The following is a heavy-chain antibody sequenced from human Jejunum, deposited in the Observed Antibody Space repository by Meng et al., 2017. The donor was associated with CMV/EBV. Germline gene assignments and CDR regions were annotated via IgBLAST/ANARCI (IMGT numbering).Heavy chain of an antibody. CDR1: GGSIRNDQW. CDR3: TTLYGASIS. D-gene: IGHD4-17*01. CDR2: IYHSGRT. Sequence: QVVLQCPGPGSVKPSGTLSLPGGVSGGSIRNDQWWRWVRQAPGKRLEWIGEIYHSGRTNYNPSVKSRVSMSVDKTQNHFSLRLSSVTAADTAVYYCTTLYGASISWGQGTLVTVSS. V-gene: IGHV4-4*02. J-gene: IGHJ4*02.